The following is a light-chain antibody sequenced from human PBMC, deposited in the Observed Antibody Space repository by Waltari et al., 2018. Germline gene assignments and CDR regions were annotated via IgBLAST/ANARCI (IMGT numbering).Light chain of an antibody. CDR1: QSLLHSNGYHY. J-gene: IGKJ2*01. V-gene: IGKV2-28*01. CDR2: FGS. Sequence: DIMMTQSPISLPVSPGEPAYISCRSSQSLLHSNGYHYLDWYLQKPGQSPQPLIYFGSNRASGVADRFSGSASGTDFTLKVSRVEAEDVGVYFCMQGLQIPFTFGQGTKLEI. CDR3: MQGLQIPFT.